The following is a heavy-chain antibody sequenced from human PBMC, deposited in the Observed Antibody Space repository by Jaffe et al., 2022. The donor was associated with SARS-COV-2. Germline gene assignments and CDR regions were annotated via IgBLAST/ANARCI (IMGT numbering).Heavy chain of an antibody. D-gene: IGHD3-22*01. CDR3: ARVGVKEGDITMIDRGEYFQH. CDR2: ISYDGSNK. J-gene: IGHJ1*01. Sequence: QVQLVESGGGVVQPGRSLRLSCAASGFTFSSYAMHWVRQAPGKGLEWVAVISYDGSNKYYADSVKGRFTISRDNSKNTLYLQMNSLRAEDTAVYYCARVGVKEGDITMIDRGEYFQHWGQGTLVTVSS. V-gene: IGHV3-30-3*01. CDR1: GFTFSSYA.